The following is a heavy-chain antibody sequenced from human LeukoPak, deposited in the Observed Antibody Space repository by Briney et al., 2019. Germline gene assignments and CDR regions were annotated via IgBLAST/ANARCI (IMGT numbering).Heavy chain of an antibody. Sequence: GRSLRLSCAASGFTFSSYGMHWVRQAPGKGLEWVAVIWYDGSNKYYADSVKDRFTISRDNSKNTLYLQMNSLRAEDTAVCYCARDSTCSGGSCYPYYWGQGTLVTVSS. CDR1: GFTFSSYG. J-gene: IGHJ4*02. CDR2: IWYDGSNK. D-gene: IGHD2-15*01. V-gene: IGHV3-33*01. CDR3: ARDSTCSGGSCYPYY.